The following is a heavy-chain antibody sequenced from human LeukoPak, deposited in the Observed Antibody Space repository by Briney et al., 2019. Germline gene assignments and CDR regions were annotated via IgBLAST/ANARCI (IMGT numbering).Heavy chain of an antibody. D-gene: IGHD4-17*01. CDR1: GYTFTSYY. V-gene: IGHV1-46*01. CDR2: INPSGGST. J-gene: IGHJ4*02. Sequence: ASVKVSCKASGYTFTSYYMHWVRQAPGQGLEWVGIINPSGGSTSYAQKFQGRVTMTRDMSTSTVYMELSSLYFEDTAVYYCATLEPEPGDFGGLAYWGQGTLVTVSS. CDR3: ATLEPEPGDFGGLAY.